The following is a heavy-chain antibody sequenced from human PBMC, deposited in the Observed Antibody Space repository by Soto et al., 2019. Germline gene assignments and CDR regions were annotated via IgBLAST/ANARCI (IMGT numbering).Heavy chain of an antibody. CDR3: AKDPNGDYVGAFDI. Sequence: EVQLLESGGGLVQPGGSLRLSCAASGFTFSSYAMSWVRQGPGKGLEWVSGVSASGARTFYADSVKGRFTISRDNYKTTLSLQMNSLRVEDTAVYYCAKDPNGDYVGAFDIWGQGTMVTVSS. J-gene: IGHJ3*02. V-gene: IGHV3-23*01. CDR1: GFTFSSYA. CDR2: VSASGART. D-gene: IGHD4-17*01.